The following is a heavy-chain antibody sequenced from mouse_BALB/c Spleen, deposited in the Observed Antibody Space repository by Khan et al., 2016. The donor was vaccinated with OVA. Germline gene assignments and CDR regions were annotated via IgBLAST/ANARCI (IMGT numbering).Heavy chain of an antibody. CDR1: GFTFSNYW. V-gene: IGHV6-6*02. D-gene: IGHD3-3*01. CDR2: IRLKSNNYAT. Sequence: EVKLEESGGGLVQPGGSMKLSCVASGFTFSNYWMNWVRQSPEKGLEWVAEIRLKSNNYATHYAESVKGRFTISRAAYTSCVYLTMNNLRAEETVIDYCNHGRERAYWGQGTTLTGSS. J-gene: IGHJ2*01. CDR3: NHGRERAY.